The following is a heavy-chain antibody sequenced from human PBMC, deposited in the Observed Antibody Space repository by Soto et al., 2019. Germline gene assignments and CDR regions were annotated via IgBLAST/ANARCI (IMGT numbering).Heavy chain of an antibody. CDR2: IYYSGST. V-gene: IGHV4-59*01. D-gene: IGHD6-13*01. CDR3: ARGIVRFRAAAGTKARYMDV. CDR1: GGSISSYY. Sequence: PSETLSLTCTVSGGSISSYYWSWIRQPPGKGLEWIGYIYYSGSTNYNPSLKSRVTISVDTSKNQFSLKLSSVTAADTAVYYCARGIVRFRAAAGTKARYMDVWGKGTTVTVSS. J-gene: IGHJ6*03.